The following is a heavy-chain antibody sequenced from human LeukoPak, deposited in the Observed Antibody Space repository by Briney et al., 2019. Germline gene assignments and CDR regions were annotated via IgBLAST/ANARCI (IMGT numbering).Heavy chain of an antibody. J-gene: IGHJ4*02. CDR3: AKSVKVTYVDY. Sequence: GGSLRLSCAASGFTFSRHAMTWVRQAPGKGLEWVSAISGSGGSTYYADSVKGRFTISRDNSKNTLYLQMNSLRAEDTAVYYCAKSVKVTYVDYWGQGTLVTVSS. D-gene: IGHD2-21*02. CDR1: GFTFSRHA. V-gene: IGHV3-23*01. CDR2: ISGSGGST.